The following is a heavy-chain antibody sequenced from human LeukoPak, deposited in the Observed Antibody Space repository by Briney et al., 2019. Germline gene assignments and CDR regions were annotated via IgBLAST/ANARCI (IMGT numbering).Heavy chain of an antibody. D-gene: IGHD3-10*01. V-gene: IGHV3-53*01. CDR2: IYSGGST. CDR3: ARDCTMVRGVICW. CDR1: GFTVSSNY. J-gene: IGHJ4*02. Sequence: GGSLRLSCAASGFTVSSNYMSWVRQAPGKGLEWVSVIYSGGSTYYADSVKGRFTISRDNSKNTLYLQMNSLRAEDTAVYYCARDCTMVRGVICWWGQGTLVTVSS.